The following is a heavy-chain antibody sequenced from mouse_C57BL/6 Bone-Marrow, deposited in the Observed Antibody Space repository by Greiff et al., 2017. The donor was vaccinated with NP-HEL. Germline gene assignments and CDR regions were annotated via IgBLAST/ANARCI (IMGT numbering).Heavy chain of an antibody. V-gene: IGHV7-1*01. J-gene: IGHJ1*03. CDR1: GFTFSDFY. CDR2: SRNKANDYTT. D-gene: IGHD1-1*01. Sequence: EVQWVESGGGLVQSGRSLRLSCATSGFTFSDFYMEWVRQAPGKGLEWIAASRNKANDYTTEYSASVKGRFIVSRDTSQSILYLQMNALRAEDTAIYYCARDAGTVVAPYWYFDVWGTGTTVTVSS. CDR3: ARDAGTVVAPYWYFDV.